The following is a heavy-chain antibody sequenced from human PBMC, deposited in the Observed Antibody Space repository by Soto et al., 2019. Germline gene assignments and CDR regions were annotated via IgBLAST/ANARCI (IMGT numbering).Heavy chain of an antibody. J-gene: IGHJ6*02. CDR3: AKEQWLPENYYNGLDV. V-gene: IGHV6-1*01. CDR2: TYYRSKWYN. CDR1: GDSVSRNSVA. D-gene: IGHD6-19*01. Sequence: PSQTLSLTCAISGDSVSRNSVAWNWIRQSPSRGLEWLGRTYYRSKWYNDYAVSVKSRITINPDTSKNQFSLQLNSVTPEDTALYYCAKEQWLPENYYNGLDVWGQGTTVTVSS.